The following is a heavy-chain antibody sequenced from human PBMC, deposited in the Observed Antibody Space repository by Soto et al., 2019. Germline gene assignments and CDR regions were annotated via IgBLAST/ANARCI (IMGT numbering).Heavy chain of an antibody. Sequence: QVQLVQSGAEVKKPGSSVKVSCKASGGTFSSYTISWVRQAPGQGLEWMGRIIPILGIANYAQKFQGRVTITADKSTSTAYMELSSLRSEDTAVYYCSYCSGGSCPGYYDGMDVWGQGTTVTVSS. CDR3: SYCSGGSCPGYYDGMDV. J-gene: IGHJ6*02. V-gene: IGHV1-69*02. CDR2: IIPILGIA. CDR1: GGTFSSYT. D-gene: IGHD2-15*01.